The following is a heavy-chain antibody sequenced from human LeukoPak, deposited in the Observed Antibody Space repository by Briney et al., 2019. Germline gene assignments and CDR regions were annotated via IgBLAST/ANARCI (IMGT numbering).Heavy chain of an antibody. CDR2: INHSGST. Sequence: SETLSLTCAVYGGSFSGYYWSWIRQPPGKGLEWIGEINHSGSTNYNPSLKSRVTISVDTSKNQFSLKLSSVTAADTAVYYCAREVVVRGVILFDYWGQGTLVTVSS. D-gene: IGHD3-10*01. V-gene: IGHV4-34*01. CDR1: GGSFSGYY. CDR3: AREVVVRGVILFDY. J-gene: IGHJ4*02.